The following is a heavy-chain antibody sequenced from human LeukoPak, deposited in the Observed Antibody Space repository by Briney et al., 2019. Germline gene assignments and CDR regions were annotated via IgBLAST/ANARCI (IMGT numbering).Heavy chain of an antibody. CDR3: ARDRGWELRWFELDY. CDR1: GYTFTSYY. J-gene: IGHJ4*02. V-gene: IGHV1-46*01. D-gene: IGHD1-26*01. Sequence: ASVNVSCKASGYTFTSYYMHWVRQAPGQGLEWMGIINPSGGSTSYAQKFQGRVTMTRDMSTSTVYMELSSLRSEDTAVYYCARDRGWELRWFELDYWGQGTLVTVSS. CDR2: INPSGGST.